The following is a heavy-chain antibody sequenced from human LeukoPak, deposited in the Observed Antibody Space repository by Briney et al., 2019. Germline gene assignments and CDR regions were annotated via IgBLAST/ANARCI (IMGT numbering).Heavy chain of an antibody. V-gene: IGHV3-48*03. Sequence: PGGSLRLSCAASGFTFSSYEMNWVRQAPGKGLEWVSYISGSGGTIHYADSVKGRFTISRDNAKNSLFLQMNSLRAEDTAVYYCVRDIYYGSGNFDYWGQGTLVTVSS. D-gene: IGHD3-10*01. CDR3: VRDIYYGSGNFDY. CDR2: ISGSGGTI. CDR1: GFTFSSYE. J-gene: IGHJ4*02.